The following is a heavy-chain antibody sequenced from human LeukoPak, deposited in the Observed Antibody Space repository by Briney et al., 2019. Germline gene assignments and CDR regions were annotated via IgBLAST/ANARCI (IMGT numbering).Heavy chain of an antibody. CDR2: IYSGGST. CDR3: ARDNYYGSGSHHDY. D-gene: IGHD3-10*01. J-gene: IGHJ4*02. Sequence: GGSLRLSCAASGFTVSSNYMSWVRQAPGKGLEWVSVIYSGGSTYYADSVKGRFTISRDNSKNTLYLQMNSLRAEDTAVYYCARDNYYGSGSHHDYWGQGTLVTVSS. V-gene: IGHV3-53*01. CDR1: GFTVSSNY.